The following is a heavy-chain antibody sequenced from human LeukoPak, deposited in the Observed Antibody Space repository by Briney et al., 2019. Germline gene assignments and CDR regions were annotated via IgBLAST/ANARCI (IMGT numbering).Heavy chain of an antibody. CDR1: GYTFSGGY. Sequence: ASVKVSCKASGYTFSGGYVHWVRQAPGQGLEWMGRINPSTGGTTYAQKFQGRVTMTRDTSVSTAYMELNRLTSDDTAVYFCARDRNLYGGSFASWGQGTLVTVSS. D-gene: IGHD1-26*01. J-gene: IGHJ4*02. V-gene: IGHV1-2*06. CDR2: INPSTGGT. CDR3: ARDRNLYGGSFAS.